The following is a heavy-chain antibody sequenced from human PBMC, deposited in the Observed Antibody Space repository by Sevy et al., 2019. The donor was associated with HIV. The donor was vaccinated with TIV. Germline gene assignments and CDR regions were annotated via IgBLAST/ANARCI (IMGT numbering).Heavy chain of an antibody. D-gene: IGHD3-22*01. Sequence: GESLRLSCAASGFTFSSYAMSWVRQAPGKVLEWVSAISGSASSTYYADSVKGRFTISRDNSKNTLYLLLNSLRAEDTAVYYCAKDGHYYDSSADYLNYFDYWGQGTLVTVSS. CDR3: AKDGHYYDSSADYLNYFDY. V-gene: IGHV3-23*01. CDR1: GFTFSSYA. J-gene: IGHJ4*02. CDR2: ISGSASST.